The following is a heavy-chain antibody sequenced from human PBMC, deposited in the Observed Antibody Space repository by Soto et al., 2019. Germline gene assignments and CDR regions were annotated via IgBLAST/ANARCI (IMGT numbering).Heavy chain of an antibody. Sequence: GGSLRLSCAASGFTFSSYAMSWVRQAPGKGLEWVSAISGSGGSTYYADSVKGRFTISRDNSKNTLYLQMNSLRAEDTAVYYCAKDVGSSYRLYYFDYWGQGTLVTVSS. D-gene: IGHD6-13*01. CDR1: GFTFSSYA. V-gene: IGHV3-23*01. CDR3: AKDVGSSYRLYYFDY. J-gene: IGHJ4*02. CDR2: ISGSGGST.